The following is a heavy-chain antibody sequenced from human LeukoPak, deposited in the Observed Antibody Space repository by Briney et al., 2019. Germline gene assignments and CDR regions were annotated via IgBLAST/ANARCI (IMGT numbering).Heavy chain of an antibody. J-gene: IGHJ4*02. Sequence: PGGSLRLSCVASGFTFSGSAMHWVRQASGKGLEWVDRIRSKAGSYATEYAASVKGRFTISRDDSKNTAYLQMKSLKTEDTAVYYCTGGTTVTTLDYWGQGTLVTVSS. V-gene: IGHV3-73*01. CDR1: GFTFSGSA. CDR2: IRSKAGSYAT. D-gene: IGHD4-17*01. CDR3: TGGTTVTTLDY.